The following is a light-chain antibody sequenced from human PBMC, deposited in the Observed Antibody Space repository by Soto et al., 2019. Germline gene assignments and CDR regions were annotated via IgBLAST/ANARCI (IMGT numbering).Light chain of an antibody. J-gene: IGKJ5*01. CDR2: EAS. Sequence: DTQMTQSPSSLSASVGVRVTISCRASQSISDYLNWYQQKSGKAPTLLIHEASNLEAGVPSRFSGSRSGTEFILTISNLQPEDVATYYCQQYHDLVFTFGQGTRLEI. V-gene: IGKV1-33*01. CDR1: QSISDY. CDR3: QQYHDLVFT.